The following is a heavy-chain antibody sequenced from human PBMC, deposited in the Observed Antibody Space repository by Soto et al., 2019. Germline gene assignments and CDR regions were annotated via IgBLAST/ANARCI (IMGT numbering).Heavy chain of an antibody. D-gene: IGHD6-13*01. CDR2: INHSGST. J-gene: IGHJ4*02. V-gene: IGHV4-34*01. CDR3: ARGWYSSSWYGY. CDR1: GGSFSGYY. Sequence: QVQLQQWGAGLLKPSETLSLTCAVYGGSFSGYYWSWIRQPPGKGLEWIGEINHSGSTNYNPSLKSRXXIXVXXSKNQFSLKLSSVTAADTAVYYCARGWYSSSWYGYWGQGTLVTVSS.